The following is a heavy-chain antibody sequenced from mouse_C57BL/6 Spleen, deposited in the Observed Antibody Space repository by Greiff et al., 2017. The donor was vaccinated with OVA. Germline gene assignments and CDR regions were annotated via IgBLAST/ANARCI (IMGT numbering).Heavy chain of an antibody. CDR3: VSGIDFFYAMDY. Sequence: EVKLQESGGGLVQPKGSLKLSCAASRFSFNTYAMNWVRQAPGKGLEWVARIRSKSNNYATYYADSVKDRFTISRDDSESMLYLQMNNLKTEDTAMYYCVSGIDFFYAMDYWGQGTSVTVSS. J-gene: IGHJ4*01. CDR1: RFSFNTYA. CDR2: IRSKSNNYAT. D-gene: IGHD2-4*01. V-gene: IGHV10-1*01.